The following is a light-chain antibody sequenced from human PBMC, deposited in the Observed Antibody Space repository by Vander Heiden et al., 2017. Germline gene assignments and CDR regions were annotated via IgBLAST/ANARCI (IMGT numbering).Light chain of an antibody. CDR2: GAS. J-gene: IGKJ2*01. V-gene: IGKV3-15*01. CDR1: QSVSSN. Sequence: EIVMTQSPATLSVSPGERATLSCRASQSVSSNLAWYQQKPGQAPRLLIYGASTRATGITARFSGSGYGTEFTLTISSLQSEDFAVYYYQQDYNWPLYTFGQGTKLEIK. CDR3: QQDYNWPLYT.